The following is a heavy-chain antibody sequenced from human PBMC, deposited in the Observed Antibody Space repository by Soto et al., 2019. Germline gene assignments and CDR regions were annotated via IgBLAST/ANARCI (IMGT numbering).Heavy chain of an antibody. J-gene: IGHJ1*01. CDR2: ISGSGGST. CDR1: GFTFSSYA. Sequence: PGGSLRLSCAASGFTFSSYAVSWVRQAQGKGLEWVSAISGSGGSTYYADSVKGRFTISRDTSKNTLYLQMNSLRAEDTAEYYCARGPWGYFQYWGQGTPVTVSS. D-gene: IGHD3-16*01. CDR3: ARGPWGYFQY. V-gene: IGHV3-23*01.